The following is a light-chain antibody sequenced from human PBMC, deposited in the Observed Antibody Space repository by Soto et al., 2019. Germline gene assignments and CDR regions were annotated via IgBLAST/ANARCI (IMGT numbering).Light chain of an antibody. Sequence: DIQMTQSPSTLSASVGDRVTITCRASQSISSWLAWYQQIPGKAPKLLICKASSLESGVPSRFSGSGSGTEFTLTISSLQPDDFATYYCQQYNSYPWTFGQGTKVEIK. CDR1: QSISSW. CDR2: KAS. J-gene: IGKJ1*01. V-gene: IGKV1-5*03. CDR3: QQYNSYPWT.